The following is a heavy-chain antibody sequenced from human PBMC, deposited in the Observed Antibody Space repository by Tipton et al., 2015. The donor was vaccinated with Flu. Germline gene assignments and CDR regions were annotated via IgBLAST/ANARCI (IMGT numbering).Heavy chain of an antibody. J-gene: IGHJ5*02. CDR2: IFHTGGA. D-gene: IGHD2-2*01. Sequence: LRLSCAVSGGSMSRGDYSWSWIRQPPGKGLEWIGYIFHTGGAYYNPSLKSRVTMSVDKSKNQFSLRLTSVTAADSAVYYCARAYQLLNWFDPWGQGTLVPVSS. CDR1: GGSMSRGDYS. V-gene: IGHV4-30-2*01. CDR3: ARAYQLLNWFDP.